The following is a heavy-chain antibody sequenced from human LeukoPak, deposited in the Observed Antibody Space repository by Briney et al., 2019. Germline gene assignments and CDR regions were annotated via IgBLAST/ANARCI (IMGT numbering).Heavy chain of an antibody. CDR3: VRGPRSHRSDLTKWYFDL. V-gene: IGHV3-21*01. CDR2: ISTDSKFK. J-gene: IGHJ2*01. CDR1: EFTFRSFN. Sequence: GGSLRLSCAASEFTFRSFNMVWVRQAPGKGLEWVSPISTDSKFKYYSDSVTGRFTISRDNAENSLSLQMNSLRVDDTATYYCVRGPRSHRSDLTKWYFDLWGRGTLVSVSS.